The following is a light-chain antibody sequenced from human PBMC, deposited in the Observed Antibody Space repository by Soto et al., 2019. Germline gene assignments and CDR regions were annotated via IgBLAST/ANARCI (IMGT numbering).Light chain of an antibody. Sequence: DIQMTQSPSSVSASVGDRVTITCRASQGISTWLAWFQQKPGEAPRLPIYTASTLHSGVPSRFSGSGSGTDFTLTISSLQPEDFATYYCQQGDSFPLTFGGGTKVEIK. CDR1: QGISTW. CDR2: TAS. V-gene: IGKV1-12*01. J-gene: IGKJ4*01. CDR3: QQGDSFPLT.